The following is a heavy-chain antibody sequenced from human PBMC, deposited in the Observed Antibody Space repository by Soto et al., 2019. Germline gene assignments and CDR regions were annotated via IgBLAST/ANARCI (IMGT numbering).Heavy chain of an antibody. CDR1: GGSISSYY. V-gene: IGHV4-59*01. J-gene: IGHJ6*03. D-gene: IGHD6-6*01. Sequence: SETLSLTCTVSGGSISSYYWSWIRQPPGKGLEWIGFIYYIGSTNYNPSLKIRVTISVDTSKNQFSLKLSPVTAADTAVYYCAIVSREYSSSSAFRLYYYYYMDVWGKGTTVTVSS. CDR3: AIVSREYSSSSAFRLYYYYYMDV. CDR2: IYYIGST.